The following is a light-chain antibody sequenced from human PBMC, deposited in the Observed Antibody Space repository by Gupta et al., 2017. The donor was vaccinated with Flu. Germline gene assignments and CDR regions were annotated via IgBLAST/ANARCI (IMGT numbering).Light chain of an antibody. CDR2: DAS. CDR3: RQCYTPPLT. J-gene: IGKJ4*01. CDR1: QNVGRNY. Sequence: GLLSWSPGEGAIRSCMASQNVGRNYLAWYQQRPGQSPRLLIDDASNRAAGVPDRFSGSGSGTDFTLTISRLEPEDFALYYCRQCYTPPLTFGGGTKVEI. V-gene: IGKV3-20*01.